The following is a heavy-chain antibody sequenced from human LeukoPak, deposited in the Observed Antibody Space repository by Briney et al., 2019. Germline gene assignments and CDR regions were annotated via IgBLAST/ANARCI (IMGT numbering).Heavy chain of an antibody. J-gene: IGHJ5*02. CDR3: ARGPRGDYVWGSRNWFDP. CDR2: INHSGST. Sequence: PSETLSLTCALYGGSFSGYYWSWIRQPPGKGLEWIGEINHSGSTNYNPSLKSRVTISVDTSKNQFSLKLSSVTAADTAVYYCARGPRGDYVWGSRNWFDPWGQGTLVTVSS. CDR1: GGSFSGYY. V-gene: IGHV4-34*01. D-gene: IGHD3-16*01.